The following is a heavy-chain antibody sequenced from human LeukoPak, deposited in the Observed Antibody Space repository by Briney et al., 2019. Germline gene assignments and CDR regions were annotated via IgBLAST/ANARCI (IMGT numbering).Heavy chain of an antibody. Sequence: SETLSLTCTVSGVSISSYYWSWIRQPPGKGLEWIGYIYYSGSTNYNPSLKSRVTISVDTSKNQFSLKLSSVTAADTAVYYCARHRGRFLEWLFDYWGQGTLVTVSS. D-gene: IGHD3-3*01. CDR2: IYYSGST. V-gene: IGHV4-59*08. J-gene: IGHJ4*02. CDR3: ARHRGRFLEWLFDY. CDR1: GVSISSYY.